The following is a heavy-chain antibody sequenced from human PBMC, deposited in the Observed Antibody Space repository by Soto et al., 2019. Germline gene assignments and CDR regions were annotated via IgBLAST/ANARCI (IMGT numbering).Heavy chain of an antibody. CDR2: IYLGDSNT. Sequence: GESLKISCKGSGYRFTSYWIGWVRQMPGKGLEWMGIIYLGDSNTRYSPSFQGQVTISADKSISTAYLQWSSLKASDTAIYYCARQEYCSSTSCYTVDSWGQGTLVTVSS. D-gene: IGHD2-2*02. CDR1: GYRFTSYW. CDR3: ARQEYCSSTSCYTVDS. J-gene: IGHJ4*02. V-gene: IGHV5-51*01.